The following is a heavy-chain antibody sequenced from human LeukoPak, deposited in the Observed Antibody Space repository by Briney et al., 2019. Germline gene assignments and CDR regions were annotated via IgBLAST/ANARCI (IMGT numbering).Heavy chain of an antibody. CDR3: ATSNKWLVKKYFDY. D-gene: IGHD6-19*01. Sequence: GGSLRLSCVASGFTFSDYYMSWIRQAPGKGLEWVSYISSSGSSIYYADSVKGRLTISRDNTKNSLFLQMNSLRAEDTAVYYCATSNKWLVKKYFDYWGQGTLVTVSS. CDR1: GFTFSDYY. J-gene: IGHJ4*02. CDR2: ISSSGSSI. V-gene: IGHV3-11*01.